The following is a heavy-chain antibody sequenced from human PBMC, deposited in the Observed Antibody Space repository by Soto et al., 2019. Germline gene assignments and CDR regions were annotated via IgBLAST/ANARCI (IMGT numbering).Heavy chain of an antibody. D-gene: IGHD6-19*01. CDR1: VFTFSSHA. Sequence: GGSLRLSCAASVFTFSSHAMSWVRQAPGKGLEWVSTISSGGDNTYSAGSVKGRFTISRDNSKNTLYLQMNSLRAEDTAVYYCAKDFDSYSSGRYGMDVWGQATTVTVSS. J-gene: IGHJ6*02. V-gene: IGHV3-23*01. CDR2: ISSGGDNT. CDR3: AKDFDSYSSGRYGMDV.